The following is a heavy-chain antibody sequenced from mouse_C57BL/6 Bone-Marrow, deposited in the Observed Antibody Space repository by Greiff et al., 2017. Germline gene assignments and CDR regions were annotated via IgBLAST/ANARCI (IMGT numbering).Heavy chain of an antibody. D-gene: IGHD2-3*01. Sequence: EVKLQESGTVLARPGASVKMSCKTSGYTFTSYWMHWVKQRPGQGLEWIGAISPGNSDTSYNQKFKGKAKLTAVTSASTAYMELSSLTNEDSAVYYCTRGGIYDGYYGGVDYWGQGTSVTVSS. CDR3: TRGGIYDGYYGGVDY. V-gene: IGHV1-5*01. CDR1: GYTFTSYW. CDR2: ISPGNSDT. J-gene: IGHJ4*01.